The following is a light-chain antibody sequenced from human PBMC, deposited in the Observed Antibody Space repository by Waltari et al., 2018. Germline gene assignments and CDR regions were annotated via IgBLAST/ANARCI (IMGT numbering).Light chain of an antibody. CDR1: QGIRND. V-gene: IGKV1-6*01. CDR3: LQDYKYPRT. Sequence: AIQMTQSPSSLSASVGDRVTITCRASQGIRNDLGWNQQKPGKAPKLLIYAASILQSGVPSSFSGSGSCTDFTLTISSLQPEDFATYYCLQDYKYPRTFGQGTKVEIK. CDR2: AAS. J-gene: IGKJ1*01.